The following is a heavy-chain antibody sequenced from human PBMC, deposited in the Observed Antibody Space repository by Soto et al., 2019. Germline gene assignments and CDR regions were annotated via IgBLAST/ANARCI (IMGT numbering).Heavy chain of an antibody. CDR2: IYYSGRT. Sequence: SETLSLTCTVSGGSISSGSYYWGWIRQPPGKGLEWIGSIYYSGRTYYNPSFKSRVTISIDTSKNQFSLKLSSVTATDTAVYYCARQRTTVVTQAYFDHWGQGALVTVSS. CDR1: GGSISSGSYY. J-gene: IGHJ4*02. D-gene: IGHD2-21*02. CDR3: ARQRTTVVTQAYFDH. V-gene: IGHV4-39*01.